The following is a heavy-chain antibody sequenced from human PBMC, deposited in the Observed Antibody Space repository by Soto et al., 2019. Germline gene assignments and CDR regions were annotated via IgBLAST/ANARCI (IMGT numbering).Heavy chain of an antibody. CDR3: AAENIAARHWFDP. CDR2: INPSGGST. D-gene: IGHD6-6*01. Sequence: QVQLVQSGAEVKKPGASVKVSCKASGYTFTSYYMHWVRQAPGQGLEWMGIINPSGGSTSYAQKFQGRVTITRDTSTSTVYMELRRLRSEDTAVYYCAAENIAARHWFDPWGQGTLVTVSS. V-gene: IGHV1-46*01. CDR1: GYTFTSYY. J-gene: IGHJ5*02.